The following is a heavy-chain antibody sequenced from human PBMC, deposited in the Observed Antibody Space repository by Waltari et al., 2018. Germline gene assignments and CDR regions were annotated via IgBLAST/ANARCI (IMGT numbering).Heavy chain of an antibody. Sequence: QVQLVQSGPEVKKPGASVKVSCKASGYAFSTHGIGWVRQAPGQGLEWMGWSSAYDGDTNHAQKVQDRVTMTTDTSTNTAYLELRSLRSDDTAVYYCARGSSKQYYDYWGQGTLVTVSS. V-gene: IGHV1-18*01. CDR2: SSAYDGDT. CDR3: ARGSSKQYYDY. CDR1: GYAFSTHG. J-gene: IGHJ4*02. D-gene: IGHD2-15*01.